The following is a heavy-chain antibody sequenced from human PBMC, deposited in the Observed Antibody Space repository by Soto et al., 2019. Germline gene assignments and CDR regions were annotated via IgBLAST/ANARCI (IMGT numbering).Heavy chain of an antibody. D-gene: IGHD4-17*01. CDR1: GFTFSSYG. CDR2: IWYDGSNK. V-gene: IGHV3-33*01. J-gene: IGHJ2*01. CDR3: ARGSDYGDSRWYFDL. Sequence: QVQLVESGGGVVQPGRSLRLSCAASGFTFSSYGMHWVRQAPGKGLEWVAVIWYDGSNKYYADSVKGRFTISRDNSKNTLYLQMNSLRAEDTAVYYCARGSDYGDSRWYFDLWGRGTLVTVSS.